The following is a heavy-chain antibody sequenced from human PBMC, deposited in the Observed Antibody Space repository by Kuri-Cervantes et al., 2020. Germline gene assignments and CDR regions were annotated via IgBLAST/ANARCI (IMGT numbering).Heavy chain of an antibody. CDR2: RNQDGGEK. CDR1: GLTLSNFR. V-gene: IGHV3-7*01. Sequence: GESLKISCAASGLTLSNFRRSWVRQAPGKGLEWVANRNQDGGEKYYVNSVKGRFTISWDDVRNTVYLQMNSLNDEDAAVYFCATATFYDTADYPLQHWGQGTTVTVSS. CDR3: ATATFYDTADYPLQH. J-gene: IGHJ1*01. D-gene: IGHD2/OR15-2a*01.